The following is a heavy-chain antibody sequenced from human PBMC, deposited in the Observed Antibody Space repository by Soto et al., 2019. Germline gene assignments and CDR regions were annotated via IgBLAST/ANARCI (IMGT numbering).Heavy chain of an antibody. CDR1: GFTFSSYG. V-gene: IGHV3-33*01. CDR3: ARGMGVAGAATDWYFDL. CDR2: IWYDGSNK. D-gene: IGHD6-19*01. Sequence: QVQLVESGGGVVQPGRSLRLSCAASGFTFSSYGMHWVRQAPGKGLEWVAVIWYDGSNKYYADSVKGRFTISRDNSKNTRYLQMNSLRAEDTAVYYCARGMGVAGAATDWYFDLWGRGALVTVSS. J-gene: IGHJ2*01.